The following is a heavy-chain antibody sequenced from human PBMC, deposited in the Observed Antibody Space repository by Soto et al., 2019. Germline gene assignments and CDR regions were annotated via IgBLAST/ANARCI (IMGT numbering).Heavy chain of an antibody. V-gene: IGHV3-23*01. J-gene: IGHJ5*02. CDR2: ISGSGQTT. CDR1: GFTFSRFA. D-gene: IGHD3-3*01. CDR3: AKDQMKRAIFGVVTLS. Sequence: GGSLRLSCAASGFTFSRFAMSWVRQVPGKGLEWVSAISGSGQTTYYADSVKGRFTVSRDNSNNTLYLQMNSLRAEDTAVYYCAKDQMKRAIFGVVTLSWGQGXLVTVSS.